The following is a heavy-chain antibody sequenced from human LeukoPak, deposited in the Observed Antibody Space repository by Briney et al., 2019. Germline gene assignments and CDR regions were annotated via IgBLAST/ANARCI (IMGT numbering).Heavy chain of an antibody. J-gene: IGHJ4*02. CDR2: INQDGGEQ. Sequence: GGSLRLSCAASRFAFSTYWMSWVRQAPGKGLEWVANINQDGGEQYYVDSVKGRFTISRDNAKNSLYLQMNSLRAEDTAVYYCARGGWIRLDYWGQGTLVTVSS. CDR1: RFAFSTYW. V-gene: IGHV3-7*01. D-gene: IGHD5-18*01. CDR3: ARGGWIRLDY.